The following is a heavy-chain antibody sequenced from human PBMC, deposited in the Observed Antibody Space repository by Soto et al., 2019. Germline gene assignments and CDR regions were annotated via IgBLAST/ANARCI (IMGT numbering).Heavy chain of an antibody. Sequence: WGSLGLCCATSVLTLSIYGMHWVRQAPGKGLEWVAVISYDGSNKYYADSVNGRLTISRDNSKNTLYLQMNSLRAEDAAVYYCATGLTLAAAGKKYYYYGMDVWGQGTTVTVSS. CDR3: ATGLTLAAAGKKYYYYGMDV. J-gene: IGHJ6*02. V-gene: IGHV3-30*03. D-gene: IGHD6-13*01. CDR2: ISYDGSNK. CDR1: VLTLSIYG.